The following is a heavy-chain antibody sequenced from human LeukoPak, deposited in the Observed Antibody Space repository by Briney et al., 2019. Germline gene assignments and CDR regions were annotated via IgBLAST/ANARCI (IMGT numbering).Heavy chain of an antibody. D-gene: IGHD2-21*02. J-gene: IGHJ4*02. V-gene: IGHV3-30*03. CDR2: ISYDGSNK. CDR1: GFTFSSYG. CDR3: ARGHIVVVTAHFDY. Sequence: GGSLRLSCAASGFTFSSYGMHWVRQAPGKGLEWVAVISYDGSNKYYADSVKGRFTISRDNSKNTLYLQMNSLRAEDTAVYYCARGHIVVVTAHFDYWGQGTLVTVSS.